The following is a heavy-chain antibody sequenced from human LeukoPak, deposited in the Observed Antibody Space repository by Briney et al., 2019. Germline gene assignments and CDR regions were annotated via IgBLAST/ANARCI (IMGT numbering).Heavy chain of an antibody. D-gene: IGHD6-25*01. Sequence: SETLSLTCTVSGDSISRSTYYWAWIRQPPGKGLEWIGRVYYGRSPYFNPSLESRATISVDTSKNHFSLKMSSVTAADTAVYYCARSSGTGTFSYWGQGTLVTVSS. V-gene: IGHV4-39*02. J-gene: IGHJ4*02. CDR1: GDSISRSTYY. CDR3: ARSSGTGTFSY. CDR2: VYYGRSP.